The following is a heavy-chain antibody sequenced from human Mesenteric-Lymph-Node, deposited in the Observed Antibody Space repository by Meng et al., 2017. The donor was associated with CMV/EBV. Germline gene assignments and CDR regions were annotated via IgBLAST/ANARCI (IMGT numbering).Heavy chain of an antibody. CDR3: ARGGGGPKRVDY. CDR2: KCYTDEGYT. CDR1: GASAARNWTA. Sequence: SGASAARNWTAWTATRALQSRGLAWVGRKCYTDEGYTDKAGTGINRVTVNPETSKNQCSLQLNAVTAEDTAVYYCARGGGGPKRVDYWGQGTLVTVSS. V-gene: IGHV6-1*01. J-gene: IGHJ4*02. D-gene: IGHD1-26*01.